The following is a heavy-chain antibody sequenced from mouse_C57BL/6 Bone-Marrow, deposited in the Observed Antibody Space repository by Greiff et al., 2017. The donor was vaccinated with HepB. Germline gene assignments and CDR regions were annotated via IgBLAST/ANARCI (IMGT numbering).Heavy chain of an antibody. Sequence: QVQLQQSGAELVRPGTSVKVSCKASGYAFTNYLIEWVKQRPGQGLEWIGVINPGSGGTNYNEKFKGKATLTADKSSSTAYMQLSSLTSEDSAVYFCARGRNWSTTVVARGFAYWGQGTLVTVSA. D-gene: IGHD1-1*01. CDR3: ARGRNWSTTVVARGFAY. V-gene: IGHV1-54*01. J-gene: IGHJ3*01. CDR1: GYAFTNYL. CDR2: INPGSGGT.